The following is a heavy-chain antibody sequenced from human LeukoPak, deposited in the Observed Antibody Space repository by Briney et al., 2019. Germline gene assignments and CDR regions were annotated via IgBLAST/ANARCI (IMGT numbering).Heavy chain of an antibody. CDR3: AKELPYCGGDCYSLLDY. V-gene: IGHV3-23*01. J-gene: IGHJ4*02. CDR2: ISGSGGST. CDR1: GFTFSSYS. Sequence: GGSLRLSCAASGFTFSSYSMSSVRQAPGRGLEWVSLISGSGGSTYYAHSVKGRFTISRDNSKNTLYLQMNSLRAEDTAIYYCAKELPYCGGDCYSLLDYWGQGTLVTVSS. D-gene: IGHD2-21*02.